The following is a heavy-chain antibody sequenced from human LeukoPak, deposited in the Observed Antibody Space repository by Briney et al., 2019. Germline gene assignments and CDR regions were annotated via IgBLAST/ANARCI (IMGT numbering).Heavy chain of an antibody. D-gene: IGHD3-22*01. Sequence: SETLSLTCAVYGGSFSGYYWSWIRQPPGKGLEWIGEINHSGSTNYNPSLKSRVTISVDTSKNQFSLKLSSVTAADRAVYYCARDNYYEGAFDVWGQGTMVTVSS. CDR3: ARDNYYEGAFDV. CDR2: INHSGST. J-gene: IGHJ3*01. CDR1: GGSFSGYY. V-gene: IGHV4-34*01.